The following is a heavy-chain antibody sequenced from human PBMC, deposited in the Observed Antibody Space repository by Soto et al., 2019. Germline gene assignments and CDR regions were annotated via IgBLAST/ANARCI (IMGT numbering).Heavy chain of an antibody. CDR2: ISSSSYI. Sequence: GRSLRLSCAASGFTFSSYSMNLVRQAPGKGLEWVSSISSSSYIYYADSVKGRFTISRDNAKNSLYLQMNSLRAEDTAVYYCARVLVDGWYFDLWGRGTLVTVSS. CDR3: ARVLVDGWYFDL. D-gene: IGHD2-8*01. CDR1: GFTFSSYS. V-gene: IGHV3-21*01. J-gene: IGHJ2*01.